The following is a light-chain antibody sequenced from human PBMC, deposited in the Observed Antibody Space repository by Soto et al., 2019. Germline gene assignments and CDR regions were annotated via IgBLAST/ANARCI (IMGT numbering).Light chain of an antibody. CDR1: QSVSSN. CDR2: GAS. V-gene: IGKV3-15*01. J-gene: IGKJ5*01. CDR3: QQYNHWPLT. Sequence: EIVMTQSPATLSVSPGERATLSCRASQSVSSNLAWYQQKPGQAPRLLIYGASTRATGASTRATGIPARFSGSGSGTEFTLTISSLQSEDFAVYYCQQYNHWPLTFGQGTRLEIK.